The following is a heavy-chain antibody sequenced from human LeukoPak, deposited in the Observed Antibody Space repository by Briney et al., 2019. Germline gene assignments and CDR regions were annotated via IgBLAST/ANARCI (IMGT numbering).Heavy chain of an antibody. CDR3: ARVRGYRDGYNHPFDY. V-gene: IGHV4-59*01. J-gene: IGHJ4*02. CDR2: IYYSGST. CDR1: GGSISSYY. D-gene: IGHD5-24*01. Sequence: PSETLTLTCTVSGGSISSYYWSWIRQPPGKGLEWIGYIYYSGSTNYNPSLKSRVTISVATSKNQFSLKLSSVTAADTAVYYCARVRGYRDGYNHPFDYWGQGTLVTVSS.